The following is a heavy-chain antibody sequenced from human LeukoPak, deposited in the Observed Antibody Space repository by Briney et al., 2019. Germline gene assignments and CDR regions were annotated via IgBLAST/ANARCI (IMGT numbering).Heavy chain of an antibody. J-gene: IGHJ3*02. Sequence: PGESLEISFQDSGYRFNSYWIGWVRPMPGKGLEWMGIIYPGDSDTRYSPSFQGQVTISAGKSIHTAYLQWSSLKAPDTAMYYCARSRAPGAADAFDIWGQGTMVTVSS. CDR2: IYPGDSDT. V-gene: IGHV5-51*01. CDR3: ARSRAPGAADAFDI. CDR1: GYRFNSYW. D-gene: IGHD7-27*01.